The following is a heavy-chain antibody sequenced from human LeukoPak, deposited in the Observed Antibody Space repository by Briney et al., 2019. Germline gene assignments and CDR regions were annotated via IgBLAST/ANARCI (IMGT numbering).Heavy chain of an antibody. CDR3: ARARGDRYYYYYMDV. D-gene: IGHD3-10*01. CDR2: IYYSGST. J-gene: IGHJ6*03. CDR1: GGSISSYY. V-gene: IGHV4-59*12. Sequence: SETLSLTCTVSGGSISSYYWSWIRQPPGKGLEWIGYIYYSGSTNYNPSLKSRVTMSVDTSKNQFSLKLSSVTAADTAVYYCARARGDRYYYYYMDVWGKGTTVTVSS.